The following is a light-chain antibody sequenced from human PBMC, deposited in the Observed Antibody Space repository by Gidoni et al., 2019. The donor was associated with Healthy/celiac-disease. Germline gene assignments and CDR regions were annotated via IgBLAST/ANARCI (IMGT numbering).Light chain of an antibody. J-gene: IGKJ2*03. CDR2: GAS. Sequence: EIVMTQSPATLSVSPGERATLPCRASQSVSSNLAWYQQKPGQAPRLLIYGASTRATGSPARFSGSGSGTEFTLTISSLQSEDLAVYYCQQYNNWPPYSFXQXTKLEIK. V-gene: IGKV3-15*01. CDR3: QQYNNWPPYS. CDR1: QSVSSN.